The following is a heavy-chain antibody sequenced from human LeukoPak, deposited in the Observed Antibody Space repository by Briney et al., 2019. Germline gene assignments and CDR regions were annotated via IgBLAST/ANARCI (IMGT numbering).Heavy chain of an antibody. Sequence: PSETLSLTCAVSGGSISSSNWWSWVRQPPGKGLEWIGEIYHSGSTNYNPSLKSRVTISVDKSKNQFSLKLSSVTAADTAVYYCARVDILTGYGAFDIWGQGTMVTVSS. V-gene: IGHV4-4*02. CDR2: IYHSGST. D-gene: IGHD3-9*01. CDR3: ARVDILTGYGAFDI. CDR1: GGSISSSNW. J-gene: IGHJ3*02.